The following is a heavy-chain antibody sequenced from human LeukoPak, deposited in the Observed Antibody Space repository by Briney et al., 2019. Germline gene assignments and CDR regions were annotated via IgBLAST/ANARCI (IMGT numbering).Heavy chain of an antibody. V-gene: IGHV4-39*07. CDR1: GGSLSSSSYY. CDR2: IYYSGST. Sequence: SETLSLTCTVSGGSLSSSSYYWGWIRQPPGKGLEWIRSIYYSGSTYHNPSLKSLVTISVDTSKSQFSLRLSSVAAADTAVYYCARDSHGGSFDIWGQGTMVTVSS. CDR3: ARDSHGGSFDI. J-gene: IGHJ3*02.